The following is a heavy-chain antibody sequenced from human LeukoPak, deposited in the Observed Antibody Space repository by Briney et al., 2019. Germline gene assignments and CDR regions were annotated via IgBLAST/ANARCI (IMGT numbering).Heavy chain of an antibody. Sequence: GGSLRLSCAASGLTFSSYWMHWVRQAPGKGLVWVSRINSDGSSTSYADSVKGRFTISRDNAKNTLYLQMNSPRAEDTAVYYCAREVGETYYYDSSGYYYDYWGQGTLVTVSS. CDR2: INSDGSST. CDR1: GLTFSSYW. J-gene: IGHJ4*02. D-gene: IGHD3-22*01. V-gene: IGHV3-74*01. CDR3: AREVGETYYYDSSGYYYDY.